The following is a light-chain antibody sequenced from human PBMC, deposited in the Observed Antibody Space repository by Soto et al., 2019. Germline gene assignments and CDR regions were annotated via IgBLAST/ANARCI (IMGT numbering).Light chain of an antibody. CDR1: NSDVGGYNY. V-gene: IGLV2-14*01. Sequence: QSALTQPASVSGSPGQSITISCTGTNSDVGGYNYVSWYQQYPGKAPKLMIYDVSNRPSGVSNRFSGSKSGNTASLTISGLQAEDEADYYCSSYTRSSTLVFGTGTKLTVL. CDR2: DVS. J-gene: IGLJ1*01. CDR3: SSYTRSSTLV.